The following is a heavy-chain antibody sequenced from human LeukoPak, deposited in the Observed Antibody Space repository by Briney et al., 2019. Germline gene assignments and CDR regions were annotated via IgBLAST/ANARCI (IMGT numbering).Heavy chain of an antibody. CDR2: ISSSGSTI. V-gene: IGHV3-11*01. J-gene: IGHJ4*02. CDR1: GFTFSDYY. Sequence: GGSLRLSCAASGFTFSDYYRSWIRQAPGKGLEWVSYISSSGSTIYYADSVKGRFTISRDNAKNSLYLQMNSLRAEDTAVYYCATSGRALSHYSDYRGQGTLVTVSS. CDR3: ATSGRALSHYSDY. D-gene: IGHD1-26*01.